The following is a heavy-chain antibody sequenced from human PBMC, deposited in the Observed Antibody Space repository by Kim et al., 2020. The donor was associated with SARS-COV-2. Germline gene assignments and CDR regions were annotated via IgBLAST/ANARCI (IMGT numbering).Heavy chain of an antibody. V-gene: IGHV3-30-3*01. CDR3: ARDYSGSYTGYFQH. CDR2: ISYDGSNK. J-gene: IGHJ1*01. D-gene: IGHD1-26*01. CDR1: GFTFSSYA. Sequence: GGSLRLSCAASGFTFSSYAMHWVCQAPGKGLEWVAVISYDGSNKYYADSVKGRFTISRDNSKNTLYLQMNSLRAEDTAVYYCARDYSGSYTGYFQHWGQGTLVTVSS.